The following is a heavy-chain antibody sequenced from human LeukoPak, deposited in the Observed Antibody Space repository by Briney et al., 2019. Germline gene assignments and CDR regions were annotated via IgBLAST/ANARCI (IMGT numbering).Heavy chain of an antibody. Sequence: ASVKDSCKASGYTFTGYYMHWVRQAPGQGLEWMGWINPNSGGTNYAQKLQGRVTMTRDTSISTAYMELSRLRSDDTAVYYCARGAVAGPTGDAFDIWGQGTICSVSS. CDR2: INPNSGGT. D-gene: IGHD6-19*01. CDR1: GYTFTGYY. CDR3: ARGAVAGPTGDAFDI. J-gene: IGHJ3*02. V-gene: IGHV1-2*02.